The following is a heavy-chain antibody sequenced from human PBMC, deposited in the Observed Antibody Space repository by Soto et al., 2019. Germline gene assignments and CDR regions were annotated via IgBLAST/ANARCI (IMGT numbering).Heavy chain of an antibody. D-gene: IGHD3-22*01. Sequence: SETLSLTCAVYGGSFSCHSWTWIRQSPGKGLEWIGDINHSGRVNYSPSLKSRVTISLDTSKNQFSLTLSAVTAADTAMYYCSTRAYDTNGYYRFDPWGQGALVTVSS. CDR3: STRAYDTNGYYRFDP. V-gene: IGHV4-34*01. CDR2: INHSGRV. CDR1: GGSFSCHS. J-gene: IGHJ5*01.